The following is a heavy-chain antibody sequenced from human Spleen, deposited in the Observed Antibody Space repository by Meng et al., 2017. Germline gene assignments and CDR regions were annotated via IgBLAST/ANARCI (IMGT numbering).Heavy chain of an antibody. V-gene: IGHV1-18*01. D-gene: IGHD3-22*01. CDR2: ISGNNGKP. Sequence: ASVKVSCKASGYSFFNYGISWVRQAPGQGLEWMGWISGNNGKPNYAQRFQGRVSLTTDTSTTTVYMELRSLTSDDTAVYYCVRDYYESGGYRSGGHWYDVFDIWGQGTMVTVSS. CDR1: GYSFFNYG. CDR3: VRDYYESGGYRSGGHWYDVFDI. J-gene: IGHJ3*02.